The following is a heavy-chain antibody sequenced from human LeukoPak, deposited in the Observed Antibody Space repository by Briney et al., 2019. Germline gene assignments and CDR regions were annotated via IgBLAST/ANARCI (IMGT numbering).Heavy chain of an antibody. CDR1: GYTFTSYY. V-gene: IGHV1-46*01. CDR3: AREAAADDYGDYGPIDI. J-gene: IGHJ3*02. D-gene: IGHD4-17*01. CDR2: IIPNFGTR. Sequence: GASVKVSCKASGYTFTSYYMHWVRQAPGQGLEWMGGIIPNFGTRNYAQKFQGRVTMTADKPTSTAFMELRSLRSEDTAVYYCAREAAADDYGDYGPIDIWGQGTMVIVSS.